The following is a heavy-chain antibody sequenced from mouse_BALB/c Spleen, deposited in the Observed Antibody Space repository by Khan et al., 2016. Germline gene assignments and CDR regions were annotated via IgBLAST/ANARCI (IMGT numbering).Heavy chain of an antibody. J-gene: IGHJ2*01. Sequence: EVELVESGGGLVQPGGSRKLSCAASGFTFSSFGMHWVRQAPEKGLEWVAYINSGRSTIYYADPVKGRFTISRDNPKNTLFLQMTSLRSEDTAMYYGARGNWAYWGQGTTLTVSS. CDR2: INSGRSTI. CDR1: GFTFSSFG. D-gene: IGHD4-1*01. V-gene: IGHV5-17*02. CDR3: ARGNWAY.